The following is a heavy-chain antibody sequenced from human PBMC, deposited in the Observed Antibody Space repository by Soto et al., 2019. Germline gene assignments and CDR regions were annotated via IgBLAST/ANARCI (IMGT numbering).Heavy chain of an antibody. V-gene: IGHV3-23*01. Sequence: GGSLRLSCAASGLTFNNVAMTWVRQAPGKGQEWVSGISGSGVTTYYAEFVKGRFTISRDNSKNTLYLQMNSLRAEDTAVFFCAKHMYAFSYYAVDVWGQGTTVTVSS. CDR2: ISGSGVTT. J-gene: IGHJ6*02. D-gene: IGHD2-21*01. CDR3: AKHMYAFSYYAVDV. CDR1: GLTFNNVA.